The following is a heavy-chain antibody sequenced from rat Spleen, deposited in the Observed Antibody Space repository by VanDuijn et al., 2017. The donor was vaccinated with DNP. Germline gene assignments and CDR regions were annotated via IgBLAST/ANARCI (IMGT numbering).Heavy chain of an antibody. CDR2: INSAGST. V-gene: IGHV3-3*01. CDR1: GYSITSDY. Sequence: EVQLQESGPGLVKPSQSLSLTCSVTGYSITSDYWGWIRKFPGNKLEWMGYINSAGSTHYNPSLKSRNSITRDTSKNQFFLQVISVTPEDTATYYCARMHYGCDNWGQGVMVTVSS. J-gene: IGHJ2*01. CDR3: ARMHYGCDN. D-gene: IGHD1-11*01.